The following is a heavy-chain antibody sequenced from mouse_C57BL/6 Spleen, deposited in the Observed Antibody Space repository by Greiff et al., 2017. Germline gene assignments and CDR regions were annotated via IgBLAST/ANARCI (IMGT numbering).Heavy chain of an antibody. V-gene: IGHV7-3*01. CDR3: ARSMATVVEDWYFDV. CDR2: IRSNANGYTT. D-gene: IGHD1-1*01. J-gene: IGHJ1*03. CDR1: GFTFPDYY. Sequence: EVQLMESGGGLVQPGGSLSLSCAASGFTFPDYYMSWVRQTPGQALEWLGFIRSNANGYTTEYSASVKGRFTISRDNSQSILYLQMNALRAEDSATYYCARSMATVVEDWYFDVWGTGTTVTVSS.